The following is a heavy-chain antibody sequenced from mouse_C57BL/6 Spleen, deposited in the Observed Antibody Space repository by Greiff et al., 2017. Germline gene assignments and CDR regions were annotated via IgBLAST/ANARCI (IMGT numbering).Heavy chain of an antibody. CDR3: ARGLGGYFDY. Sequence: VHVKQSGPELVKPGASVKISCKASGYSFTDYNMNWVKQSHGKSLEWIGVINPNYGTTSYNQKFKGKATLTVDQSSSTAYMQLNSLTSEDSAVYYGARGLGGYFDYWGQGTTLTVSS. D-gene: IGHD4-1*01. J-gene: IGHJ2*01. CDR1: GYSFTDYN. CDR2: INPNYGTT. V-gene: IGHV1-39*01.